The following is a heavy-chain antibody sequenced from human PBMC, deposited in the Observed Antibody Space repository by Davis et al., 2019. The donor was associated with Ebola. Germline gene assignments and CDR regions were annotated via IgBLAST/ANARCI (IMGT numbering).Heavy chain of an antibody. J-gene: IGHJ5*02. CDR2: IYDSGTP. Sequence: SETLSLTCTVSNYSFSSGYHWGWIRQPPGKGLEWIGTIYDSGTPDYNPSLKSRATISVDTSKNQFSLKLSSVTAADTAVHYCARFNSWGYSWFDPWGQGTLVTVSS. D-gene: IGHD3-16*01. CDR1: NYSFSSGYH. V-gene: IGHV4-38-2*02. CDR3: ARFNSWGYSWFDP.